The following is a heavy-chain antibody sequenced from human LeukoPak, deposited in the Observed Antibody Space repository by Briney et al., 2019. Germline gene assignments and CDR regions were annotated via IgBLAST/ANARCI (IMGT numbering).Heavy chain of an antibody. J-gene: IGHJ4*02. CDR1: GFTFDDYA. Sequence: GGSLRLSCAASGFTFDDYAMHWVRQAPGKGLEWVSGISWNSGSIGYADSVKGRFTISRDNAKNSLYLQMNSLRAEDTALYYCAKEKSGDSSSWYEFDYWGQGTLVTVSS. CDR3: AKEKSGDSSSWYEFDY. CDR2: ISWNSGSI. D-gene: IGHD6-13*01. V-gene: IGHV3-9*01.